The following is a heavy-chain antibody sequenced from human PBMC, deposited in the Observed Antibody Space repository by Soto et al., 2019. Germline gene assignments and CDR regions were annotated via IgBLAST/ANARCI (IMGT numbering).Heavy chain of an antibody. CDR2: ISRSSSYI. CDR1: GFTFSYYS. J-gene: IGHJ4*02. V-gene: IGHV3-21*01. Sequence: EVQLVESGGGLVKPGGSLRLSCVASGFTFSYYSMIWVRQAPGKGLEWVSSISRSSSYIYSTDSLKGRFTISRDNARNSLYLQMNSLRAEDTAVYYCARDLGGAEGFDYWGQGTLVTVSS. CDR3: ARDLGGAEGFDY.